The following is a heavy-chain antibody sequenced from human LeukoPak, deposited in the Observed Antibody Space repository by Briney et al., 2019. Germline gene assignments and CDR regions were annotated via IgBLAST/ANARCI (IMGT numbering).Heavy chain of an antibody. CDR2: INPTSGGI. D-gene: IGHD2-2*02. CDR1: GYTFTGYH. CDR3: ARDTRGDIVVVPAAISWFDP. V-gene: IGHV1-2*02. Sequence: ASVKVSCKASGYTFTGYHMHWVRRAPGQRLEWMVWINPTSGGINEAQKFQGRGTMTRDTSISTAYMELSRLRSDDTAVYYWARDTRGDIVVVPAAISWFDPWGQGTLVTVSS. J-gene: IGHJ5*02.